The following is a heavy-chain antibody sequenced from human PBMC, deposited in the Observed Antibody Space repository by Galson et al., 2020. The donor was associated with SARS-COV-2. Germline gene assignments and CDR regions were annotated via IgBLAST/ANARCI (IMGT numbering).Heavy chain of an antibody. Sequence: GESLKISCAVSGFTYSSYAFHWVRQAPGKGLEWVAVITYEGSEQYYGDPVKGRFTISRDSSKNVVTLQMNSLRPEDTAVYYCVISTEGVASGGDIWGQGTLVTVSP. J-gene: IGHJ4*02. CDR2: ITYEGSEQ. CDR1: GFTYSSYA. V-gene: IGHV3-30-3*02. D-gene: IGHD2-21*02. CDR3: VISTEGVASGGDI.